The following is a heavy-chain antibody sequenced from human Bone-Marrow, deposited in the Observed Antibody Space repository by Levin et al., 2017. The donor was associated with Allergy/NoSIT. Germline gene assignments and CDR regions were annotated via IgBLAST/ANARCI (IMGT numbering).Heavy chain of an antibody. V-gene: IGHV4-59*08. D-gene: IGHD3-16*01. CDR2: IYSSGNT. CDR1: GGSISSYY. Sequence: SETLSLTCTVSGGSISSYYWSWIRQPPGKGLEWIGYIYSSGNTNYNPSLKSRVTMSVDTSKNQFSLKLTSVTAADTAVYYCARGGPSWDYFDYWGQGALVTVSS. CDR3: ARGGPSWDYFDY. J-gene: IGHJ4*02.